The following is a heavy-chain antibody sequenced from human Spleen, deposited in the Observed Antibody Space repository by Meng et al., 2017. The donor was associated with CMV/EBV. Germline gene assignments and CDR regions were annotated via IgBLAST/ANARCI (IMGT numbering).Heavy chain of an antibody. Sequence: QGQPPQRCAGLFKVYETLSRSCAVDGGFVGGFNWSWIRQPPGKGLGWIGEINHSGSTNYNPSLKSRVTISEDTSKNQFSLKLSSVTAADTAVYYCAREEHSGTVFDYWGQGTLATVSS. J-gene: IGHJ4*02. CDR3: AREEHSGTVFDY. V-gene: IGHV4-34*01. CDR2: INHSGST. CDR1: GGFVGGFN. D-gene: IGHD1-26*01.